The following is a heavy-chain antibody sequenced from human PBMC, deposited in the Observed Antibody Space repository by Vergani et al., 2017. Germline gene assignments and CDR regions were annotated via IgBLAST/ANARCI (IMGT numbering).Heavy chain of an antibody. CDR1: GYTFTGYY. D-gene: IGHD3-10*01. Sequence: QVQLVQSGAEVKKPGASVKVPCKASGYTFTGYYMHWVRQAPGQGLEWMGWINPNSGGTNYAQQFQGRVTMTRDTSISTAYMELSRLRSDDTAVYYCARARAIWFGAFDYWGQGTLVTVSS. V-gene: IGHV1-2*02. CDR2: INPNSGGT. CDR3: ARARAIWFGAFDY. J-gene: IGHJ4*02.